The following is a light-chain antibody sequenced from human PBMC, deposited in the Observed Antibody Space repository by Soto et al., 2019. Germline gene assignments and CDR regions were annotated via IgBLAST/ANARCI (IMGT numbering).Light chain of an antibody. CDR2: EGD. Sequence: QSVLTQPASVSGSPGQSITISCTGTSSDVGSYNLVSWYQQHPGKAPKLVIYEGDKWPSGVSNRFSGSKSGNTASLTISGLQAEDDADYYCCSYAGGSTLVFGGGTKLTVL. CDR3: CSYAGGSTLV. CDR1: SSDVGSYNL. J-gene: IGLJ2*01. V-gene: IGLV2-23*01.